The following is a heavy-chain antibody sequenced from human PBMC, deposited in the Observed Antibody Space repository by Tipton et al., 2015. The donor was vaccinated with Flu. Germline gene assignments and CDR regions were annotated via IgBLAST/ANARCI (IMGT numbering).Heavy chain of an antibody. CDR1: GFTFSTYA. Sequence: GSLRLSCEASGFTFSTYAMGWVRQAPGKGLEWVSGISGSGLTTYYADSVKGRFTISRDNSKNTLSLQMNSLRAEDTAVYYCASYIWGSYRSMFDYWGQGTLVTVSS. CDR3: ASYIWGSYRSMFDY. CDR2: ISGSGLTT. D-gene: IGHD3-16*02. V-gene: IGHV3-23*01. J-gene: IGHJ4*02.